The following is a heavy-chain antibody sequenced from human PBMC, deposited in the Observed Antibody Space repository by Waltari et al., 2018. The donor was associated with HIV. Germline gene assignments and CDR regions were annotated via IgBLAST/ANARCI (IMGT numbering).Heavy chain of an antibody. CDR3: ARVSHSHYYDTSGHPGFDY. Sequence: QVQLQESGPGLVKPSGTLSLTCAVSGGSIRSSNWWSWVRQPPGKGLEWIGEIYHSGITNYNPSLKSRVTISVDKSKNQFSLKLSSVTAADTAVYSCARVSHSHYYDTSGHPGFDYWGQGTLVTVSS. CDR2: IYHSGIT. CDR1: GGSIRSSNW. D-gene: IGHD3-22*01. J-gene: IGHJ4*02. V-gene: IGHV4-4*02.